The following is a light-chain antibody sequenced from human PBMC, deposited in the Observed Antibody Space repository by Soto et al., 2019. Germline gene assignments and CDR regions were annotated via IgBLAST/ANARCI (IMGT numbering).Light chain of an antibody. J-gene: IGKJ1*01. V-gene: IGKV1-9*01. CDR1: QDITSY. Sequence: IQLTQSPSSLSASVGDRVTITCRASQDITSYLAWYQQKPGKAPELLIYAASTLQSGVSSRFSGSGSGTDFTLTINSLQPEDFATYYCQQLNNYPRTFGQGTKVEIK. CDR3: QQLNNYPRT. CDR2: AAS.